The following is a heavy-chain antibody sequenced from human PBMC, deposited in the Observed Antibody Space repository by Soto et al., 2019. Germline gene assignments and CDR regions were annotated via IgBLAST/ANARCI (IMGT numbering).Heavy chain of an antibody. V-gene: IGHV1-3*01. Sequence: ASVKVSCKASGYTFTSYAMHWVHQAPGQRLEWMGWISAGNGNTKYSQKFQGRVTITRDTSASTAYMELSSLRSEDTAVYYCARDHYCSGGSCYWHDYWGQGTLVTVSS. CDR1: GYTFTSYA. CDR2: ISAGNGNT. J-gene: IGHJ4*02. CDR3: ARDHYCSGGSCYWHDY. D-gene: IGHD2-15*01.